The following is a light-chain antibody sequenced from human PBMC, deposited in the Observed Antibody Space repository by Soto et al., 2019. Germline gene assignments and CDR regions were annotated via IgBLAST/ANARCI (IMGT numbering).Light chain of an antibody. Sequence: DIQMTQSPSSLSASVGDRVTITCRASQDISNYLAWYQQKPGEVPKLLIYAASTLQKGVQSRFSGGGSGTLFPLTISSLQPDYVATYCCQKYNSAPKTFGRGTRLEIK. CDR1: QDISNY. CDR2: AAS. J-gene: IGKJ2*01. CDR3: QKYNSAPKT. V-gene: IGKV1-27*01.